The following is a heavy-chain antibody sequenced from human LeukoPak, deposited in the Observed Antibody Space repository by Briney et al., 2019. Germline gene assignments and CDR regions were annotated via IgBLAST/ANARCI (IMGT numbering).Heavy chain of an antibody. D-gene: IGHD5-18*01. V-gene: IGHV4-34*01. Sequence: PSETLSLTCAVYGASFSGYYWSWIRQPPGKGLEWIGEINHSGSTNYNPSLKSRVTISVDTSKDQFSLKLSSVTAADTAVYYCARGYSYGYGFDYWGQGTLVTVSS. CDR3: ARGYSYGYGFDY. CDR1: GASFSGYY. CDR2: INHSGST. J-gene: IGHJ4*02.